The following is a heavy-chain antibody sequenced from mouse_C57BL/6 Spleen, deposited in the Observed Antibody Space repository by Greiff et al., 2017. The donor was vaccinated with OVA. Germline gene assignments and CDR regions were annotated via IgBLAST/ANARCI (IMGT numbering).Heavy chain of an antibody. CDR1: GYTFTDYE. J-gene: IGHJ2*01. Sequence: LQESGAELVRPGASVTLSCKASGYTFTDYEMHWVKQTPVHGLEWIGAIDPETGGTAYNQKFKGKAILTADKSSSTAYMELRSLTSEDSAVYYCTRSGGVVQYYFDYWGQGTTLTVSS. CDR2: IDPETGGT. V-gene: IGHV1-15*01. D-gene: IGHD1-1*01. CDR3: TRSGGVVQYYFDY.